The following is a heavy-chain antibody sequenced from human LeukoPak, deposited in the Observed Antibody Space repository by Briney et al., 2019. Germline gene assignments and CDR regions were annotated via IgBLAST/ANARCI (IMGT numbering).Heavy chain of an antibody. J-gene: IGHJ4*01. CDR1: GGSISSYY. Sequence: SETLSLTCSVSGGSISSYYWTWIRQPPGKGLEWSGYIYYSGSTNYSPSLKSRVTISVDTSKNQFSLKLTSVTAADTAVYYCARGPDPTAYCGGDCYSVWGQGTLVTVSS. V-gene: IGHV4-59*01. CDR3: ARGPDPTAYCGGDCYSV. CDR2: IYYSGST. D-gene: IGHD2-21*02.